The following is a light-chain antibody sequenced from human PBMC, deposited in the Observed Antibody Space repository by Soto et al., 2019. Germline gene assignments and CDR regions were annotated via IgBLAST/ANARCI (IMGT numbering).Light chain of an antibody. V-gene: IGKV3-20*01. CDR3: QQYGSSPGT. CDR2: GAS. CDR1: QSVTSSY. Sequence: EIVLTQSPGTLSLSPGERATLSCRASQSVTSSYLAWYQQNPGQAPRLLIYGASNRATGIPDRFSGSGSGTDFTLTISRREPEDFAVYYCQQYGSSPGTFGQGTKVAIE. J-gene: IGKJ1*01.